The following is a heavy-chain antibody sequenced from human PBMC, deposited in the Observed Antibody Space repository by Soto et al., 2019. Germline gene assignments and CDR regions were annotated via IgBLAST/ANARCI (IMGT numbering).Heavy chain of an antibody. V-gene: IGHV4-34*01. J-gene: IGHJ5*02. CDR1: GGSFSGYY. CDR3: ASVNCRSTSCSSYNWFDA. CDR2: INHSGST. Sequence: SETLSLTCAVYGGSFSGYYWSWIRQPPGKGLEWIGEINHSGSTNYNPSLKSRVTISVDTSKNQFSLKLSSVTAADTAVYYCASVNCRSTSCSSYNWFDAWGQGTLVTVCS. D-gene: IGHD2-2*01.